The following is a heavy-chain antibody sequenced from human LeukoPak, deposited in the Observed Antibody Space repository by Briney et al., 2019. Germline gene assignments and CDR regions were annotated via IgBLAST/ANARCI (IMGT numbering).Heavy chain of an antibody. V-gene: IGHV4-30-4*01. CDR3: ARDGYCSGGSCYYFDY. Sequence: SQTLSLTCTVSGGPISSGDYYWSWIRQPPGKGLEWIGYIYYSGSTYYNPSLKSRVTISVDTSKNQFSLKLSSVTAADTAVYYCARDGYCSGGSCYYFDYWGQGTLVTVSS. D-gene: IGHD2-15*01. CDR2: IYYSGST. CDR1: GGPISSGDYY. J-gene: IGHJ4*02.